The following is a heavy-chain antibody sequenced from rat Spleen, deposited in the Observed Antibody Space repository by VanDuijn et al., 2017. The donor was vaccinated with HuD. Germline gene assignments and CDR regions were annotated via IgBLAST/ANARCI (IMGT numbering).Heavy chain of an antibody. CDR2: ISYDGSST. Sequence: EVKLVESDGDLVQPGRSLKLSCAASGFTFSDYNMAWVRQAPKKGLEWVATISYDGSSTYYRDSVKGRFTISRDNAKSTLYLQMDSLRSEDTATYYCARHNSGYGVMDAWGQGVMVTVSS. CDR1: GFTFSDYN. CDR3: ARHNSGYGVMDA. J-gene: IGHJ2*01. V-gene: IGHV5-7*01. D-gene: IGHD4-3*01.